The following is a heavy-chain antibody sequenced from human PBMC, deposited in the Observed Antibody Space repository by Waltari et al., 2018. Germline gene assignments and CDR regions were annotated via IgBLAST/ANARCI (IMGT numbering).Heavy chain of an antibody. V-gene: IGHV4-30-4*08. D-gene: IGHD4-17*01. Sequence: QVQLQESGPGLVKPSQTLSLTCTVSGCSISSGDYYWSWIRQPPGKGLEWIGYIYYSGSTYYNPSLKSRVTISVDTSKNQFSLKLSSVTAADTAVYYCARDDDGDAGAFDIWGQGTMVTVSS. CDR1: GCSISSGDYY. J-gene: IGHJ3*02. CDR2: IYYSGST. CDR3: ARDDDGDAGAFDI.